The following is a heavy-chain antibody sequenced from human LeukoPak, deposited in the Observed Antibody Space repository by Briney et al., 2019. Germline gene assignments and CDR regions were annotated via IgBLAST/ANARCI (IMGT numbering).Heavy chain of an antibody. CDR2: ISGSGGST. V-gene: IGHV3-23*01. CDR3: ARGSGRYYDFWSGYYTFDY. Sequence: PGGSLRLSCATSGFTFDTHAMNWVRQVPGRGLEWVSFISGSGGSTYYANSVKGRFTISRDNAKNSLYLQMNSLRAEDTAVYYCARGSGRYYDFWSGYYTFDYWGQGTLVTVSS. CDR1: GFTFDTHA. D-gene: IGHD3-3*01. J-gene: IGHJ4*02.